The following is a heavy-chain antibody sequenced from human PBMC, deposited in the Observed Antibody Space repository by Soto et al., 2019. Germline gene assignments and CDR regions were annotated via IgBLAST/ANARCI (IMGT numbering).Heavy chain of an antibody. J-gene: IGHJ4*02. CDR1: GYTFISYW. Sequence: PGESLKISCKGSGYTFISYWIGWVRQKPGKGLEWMGMIYPGDSDTRYSPSFQGQVTISADKSINTAYLQWSSLEASDTAVYYCARIIAASGTGFDYWGQGTLVTSPQ. D-gene: IGHD3-16*02. CDR3: ARIIAASGTGFDY. V-gene: IGHV5-51*01. CDR2: IYPGDSDT.